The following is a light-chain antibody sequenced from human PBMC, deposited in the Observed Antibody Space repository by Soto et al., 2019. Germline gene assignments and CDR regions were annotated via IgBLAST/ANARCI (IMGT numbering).Light chain of an antibody. CDR3: QQYGSSPWT. J-gene: IGKJ1*01. Sequence: TQSPATLSVTPGEGATLSCRASQSVSSSYLAWYQQKPGQAPRLLIYGASSRATGIPDRFSGSGSGTDFTLTISRLEPEDFAVYYCQQYGSSPWTFGQ. CDR2: GAS. V-gene: IGKV3-20*01. CDR1: QSVSSSY.